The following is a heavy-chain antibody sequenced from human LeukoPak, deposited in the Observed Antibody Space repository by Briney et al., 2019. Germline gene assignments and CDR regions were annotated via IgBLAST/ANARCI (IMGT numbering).Heavy chain of an antibody. CDR1: GGSISSSSYY. J-gene: IGHJ4*02. CDR2: IYYSGST. CDR3: ARELDWNYGI. Sequence: SETLSLTCTVSGGSISSSSYYWGWVRQPPGKGLEWVGSIYYSGSTYYNPSLKSRVTISVDTSKNQFSLKLSSVTAADTAVYYCARELDWNYGIWGQGTLVTVSS. D-gene: IGHD1-7*01. V-gene: IGHV4-39*07.